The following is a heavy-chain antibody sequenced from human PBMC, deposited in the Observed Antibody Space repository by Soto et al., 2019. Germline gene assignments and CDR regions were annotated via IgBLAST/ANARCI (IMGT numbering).Heavy chain of an antibody. V-gene: IGHV5-51*01. D-gene: IGHD3-3*01. CDR3: ARGGVSTRTFDY. CDR2: IYPSDSDT. J-gene: IGHJ4*02. CDR1: GYNFAGYW. Sequence: PGESLKISCKGSGYNFAGYWIAWVRQMPGKGLELMGIIYPSDSDTRYRPSFQGQVTISADRSISSAYLQWSSLRASDTATCYCARGGVSTRTFDYWGQGTPVTVSS.